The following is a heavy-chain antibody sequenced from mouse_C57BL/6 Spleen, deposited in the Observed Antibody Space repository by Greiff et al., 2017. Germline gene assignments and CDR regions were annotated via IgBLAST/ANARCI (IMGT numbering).Heavy chain of an antibody. D-gene: IGHD2-4*01. CDR3: ARGGITTEYYAMDY. CDR1: GYTFTSYW. CDR2: IDPSDSYT. V-gene: IGHV1-69*01. Sequence: QVQLQQPGAELVMPGASVKLSCKASGYTFTSYWMHWVKQRPGQGLEWIGEIDPSDSYTNYNQKFKGKSTLTVDKSSSTAYMQLSSLTSEDSAVYYCARGGITTEYYAMDYWGQGTSVTVSS. J-gene: IGHJ4*01.